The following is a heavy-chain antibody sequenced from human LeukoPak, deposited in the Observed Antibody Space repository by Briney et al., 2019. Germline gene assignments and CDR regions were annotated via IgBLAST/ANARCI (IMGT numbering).Heavy chain of an antibody. V-gene: IGHV3-49*04. J-gene: IGHJ4*02. CDR3: TYDTSGYNYYFDH. Sequence: GGSLRLSCATSGFTFSDFAITWVRQAPGKRLECISFIRSRANGGTSEFVASVKGRFTFSRDDTQSIAYLQMNSLKTEDTAIYFCTYDTSGYNYYFDHWGQGTLVTVSS. CDR2: IRSRANGGTS. CDR1: GFTFSDFA. D-gene: IGHD3-22*01.